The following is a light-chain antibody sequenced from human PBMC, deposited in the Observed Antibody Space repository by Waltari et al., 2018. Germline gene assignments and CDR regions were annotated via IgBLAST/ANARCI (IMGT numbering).Light chain of an antibody. CDR1: QDISNH. CDR2: DAS. V-gene: IGKV1-33*01. CDR3: QQYDNLPPYT. J-gene: IGKJ2*01. Sequence: DLQMTQSPSSLSASVGARVTITCQASQDISNHLNWYQQKPGKAPKLLIYDASNLETGVPSRFSGRGSGTDFTFTISSLQPEDIATYYCQQYDNLPPYTFGLGTKLEIK.